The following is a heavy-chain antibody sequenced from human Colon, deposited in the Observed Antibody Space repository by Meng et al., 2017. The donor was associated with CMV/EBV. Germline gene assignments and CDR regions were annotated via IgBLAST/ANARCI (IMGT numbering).Heavy chain of an antibody. J-gene: IGHJ4*02. V-gene: IGHV3-23*01. CDR3: ARDHDFGTYYHYSSSYGLDY. CDR2: ISGSGDST. CDR1: GFTFSSYA. D-gene: IGHD3-22*01. Sequence: GGSLRLSCAASGFTFSSYAMNWVRQTPGKGLEWVSSISGSGDSTYYADSVKGRFTISRDNSKNTLYVQMNSLRAEDTAVYYCARDHDFGTYYHYSSSYGLDYWGQGTLVTVSS.